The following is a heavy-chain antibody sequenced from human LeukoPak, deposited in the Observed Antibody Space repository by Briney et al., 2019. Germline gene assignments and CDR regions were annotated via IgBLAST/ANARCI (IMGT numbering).Heavy chain of an antibody. CDR2: IYYSGST. V-gene: IGHV4-59*08. CDR1: GGSISSYY. Sequence: SETLSLTCTVSGGSISSYYWSWIRQPPGKGLEWIGYIYYSGSTNYNPSLKSRVTISIDTSKNQFSLKLTSVTATDTAVYYCARPAPRHFDYWGQGALVTVSS. J-gene: IGHJ4*02. CDR3: ARPAPRHFDY. D-gene: IGHD6-25*01.